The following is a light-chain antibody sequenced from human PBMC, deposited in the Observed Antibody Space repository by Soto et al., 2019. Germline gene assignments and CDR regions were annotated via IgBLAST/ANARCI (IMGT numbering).Light chain of an antibody. V-gene: IGKV2-28*01. CDR1: QSLLHTNGINY. CDR2: LCS. CDR3: MQALQKPTT. J-gene: IGKJ1*01. Sequence: VVVTQSALSLPVTPGEPASMSCRASQSLLHTNGINYLHWYLQKPGQSPQLLIYLCSHRASGVPDRFSGSGSGTEYTLRISRVEAEDVGIYYCMQALQKPTTFGQGTKVDIK.